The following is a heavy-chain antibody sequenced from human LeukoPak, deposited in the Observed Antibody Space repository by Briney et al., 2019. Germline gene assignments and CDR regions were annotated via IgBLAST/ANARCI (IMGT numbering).Heavy chain of an antibody. Sequence: ASVKVSCKASGYTFTGYYMHWVRQAPGQGLEWMGWINPNSGGTNYAQKFQGRVTMTRDTSISTAYMELSRLRSDDTAVYYCARVGDSSGSSFDYWGQGTLVTVSS. CDR3: ARVGDSSGSSFDY. V-gene: IGHV1-2*02. J-gene: IGHJ4*02. CDR2: INPNSGGT. D-gene: IGHD3-22*01. CDR1: GYTFTGYY.